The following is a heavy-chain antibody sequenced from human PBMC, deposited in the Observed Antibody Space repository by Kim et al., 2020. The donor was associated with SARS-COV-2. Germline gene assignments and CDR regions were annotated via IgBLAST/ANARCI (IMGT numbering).Heavy chain of an antibody. CDR3: ARGDFYFDY. J-gene: IGHJ4*02. V-gene: IGHV1-3*01. Sequence: GNTKYSQKFQGRVTITRDTSASTAYMELSSLRSEDTAVYYCARGDFYFDYWGQGTLVTVSS. CDR2: GNT.